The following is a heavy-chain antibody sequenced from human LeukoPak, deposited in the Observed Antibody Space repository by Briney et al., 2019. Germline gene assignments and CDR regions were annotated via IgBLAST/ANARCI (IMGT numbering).Heavy chain of an antibody. CDR2: ISGSGGST. V-gene: IGHV3-23*01. J-gene: IGHJ4*02. CDR3: ANDRRGTTVVTAGDY. Sequence: GGSLRLSCAASGFTFSSYAMSWVRQAPGKGLEWVSAISGSGGSTYYADSVKGRFTISRDNSKNTLYLQMNSLRAEGTAVYYCANDRRGTTVVTAGDYWGQGTLVTVSS. D-gene: IGHD4-23*01. CDR1: GFTFSSYA.